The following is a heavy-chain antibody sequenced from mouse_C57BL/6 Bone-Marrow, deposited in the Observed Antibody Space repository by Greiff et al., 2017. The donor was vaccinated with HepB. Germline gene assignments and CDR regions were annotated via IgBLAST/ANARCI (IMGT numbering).Heavy chain of an antibody. Sequence: VQLQQSVAELVRPGASVKLSCTASGFNIKNTYMHWVKQRPEQGLEWIGRIDPANGNTKYAPKFQGKATITADTSSNTAYLQLSSLTSEDTAVYYCTPHYYGSSYVRPWYFDVWGTGTTVTVSS. V-gene: IGHV14-3*01. CDR3: TPHYYGSSYVRPWYFDV. CDR1: GFNIKNTY. D-gene: IGHD1-1*01. J-gene: IGHJ1*03. CDR2: IDPANGNT.